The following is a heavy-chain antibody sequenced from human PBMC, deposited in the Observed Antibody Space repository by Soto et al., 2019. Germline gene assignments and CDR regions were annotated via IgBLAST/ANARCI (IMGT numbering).Heavy chain of an antibody. CDR2: ISSNGVGT. V-gene: IGHV3-64*01. CDR3: ARRARPDFYYMDV. Sequence: PGGSLRLSCAASGFTLSSYAMDWVRQAPGKGLEYVSGISSNGVGTYYANSVQGRFTISRDNSKNTVYLQMGSLRPEDMAVYYCARRARPDFYYMDVWGKGTTVTVSS. D-gene: IGHD6-6*01. J-gene: IGHJ6*03. CDR1: GFTLSSYA.